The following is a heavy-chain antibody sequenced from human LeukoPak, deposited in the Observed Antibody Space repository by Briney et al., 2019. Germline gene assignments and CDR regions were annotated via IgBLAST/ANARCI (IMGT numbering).Heavy chain of an antibody. CDR2: ISYDGTNK. D-gene: IGHD2-2*01. CDR1: GFTFGSHN. J-gene: IGHJ6*02. Sequence: GGSLRLSCAASGFTFGSHNMQWVRQASGKGLEWVALISYDGTNKYYADSVKGRFSISRDNSKNTLYLQMNSLRAEDMAVYYCVRDFFRQLQYYYGFDVWGQGTTVTVSS. V-gene: IGHV3-30-3*01. CDR3: VRDFFRQLQYYYGFDV.